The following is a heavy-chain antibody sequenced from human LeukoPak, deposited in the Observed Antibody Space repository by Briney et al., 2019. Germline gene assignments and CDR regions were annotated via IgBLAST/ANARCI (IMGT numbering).Heavy chain of an antibody. J-gene: IGHJ3*02. CDR2: ISDGGGIT. Sequence: GSLRLSCAASEFTFSTYAMTWVRQAPGKGLEWVSTISDGGGITYYADSVEGRFTISRDNSKSTLYLQMNSLRGEDTALYYCARGGDYDAFGIWGQGTMVTVSS. V-gene: IGHV3-23*01. CDR1: EFTFSTYA. CDR3: ARGGDYDAFGI. D-gene: IGHD4-11*01.